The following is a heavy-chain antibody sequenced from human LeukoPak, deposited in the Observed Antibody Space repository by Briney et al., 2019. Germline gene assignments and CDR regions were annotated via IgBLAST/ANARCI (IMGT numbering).Heavy chain of an antibody. V-gene: IGHV3-30*18. D-gene: IGHD5-18*01. CDR3: AKDFDAATAMYYFDY. CDR2: ISYDGSNK. J-gene: IGHJ4*02. CDR1: GFTFSTYG. Sequence: GGSLRLSCAASGFTFSTYGLHWVRQAPGKGLEWVAVISYDGSNKYYADSVKGRFTISRDNSKNTLYLQMSSLRVEDTAVYYWAKDFDAATAMYYFDYWGQGTLVTVSS.